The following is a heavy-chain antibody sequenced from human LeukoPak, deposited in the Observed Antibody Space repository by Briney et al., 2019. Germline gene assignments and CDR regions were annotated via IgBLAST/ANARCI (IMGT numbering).Heavy chain of an antibody. J-gene: IGHJ4*02. D-gene: IGHD5-18*01. V-gene: IGHV3-74*01. CDR2: INSDGSFT. CDR3: AREGFGYSYGF. Sequence: GGSLRLSCAASGFTFSSYWMHWVRQAPGEGLVWVSRINSDGSFTNYADSVKGRLTISRDNAKNTVYVQMNSLRVEDTAVYYCAREGFGYSYGFWGQGTLVTVSS. CDR1: GFTFSSYW.